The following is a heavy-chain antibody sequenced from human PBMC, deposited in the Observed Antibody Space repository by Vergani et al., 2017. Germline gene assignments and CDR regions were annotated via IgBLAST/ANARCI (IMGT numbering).Heavy chain of an antibody. V-gene: IGHV3-48*02. CDR1: GFTFSSYA. J-gene: IGHJ4*02. Sequence: EVQLLESGGGLVQPGGSLRLSCAASGFTFSSYAMSWVRQAPGKGLEWVSYISSRGSTIYYADSVKGRFTISRDNAKNSLYLQMSSLRDEDTAVYYCAREVAIFGVVINNYFDYWGQGTLVTVSS. CDR2: ISSRGSTI. CDR3: AREVAIFGVVINNYFDY. D-gene: IGHD3-3*01.